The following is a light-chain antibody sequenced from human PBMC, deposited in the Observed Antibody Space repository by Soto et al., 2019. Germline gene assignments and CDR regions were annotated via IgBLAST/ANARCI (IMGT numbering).Light chain of an antibody. CDR1: QSVFYSSNNQNY. CDR3: QQYYNIPYT. V-gene: IGKV4-1*01. Sequence: DIVMTQSPDSLAVSLGERATINCKSSQSVFYSSNNQNYLAWYQQKPGQPPKLLIYWASTRESGVPDRFSCSGSGADFTLTISSLRAEDVAVYYCQQYYNIPYTFGQGTKLEIK. J-gene: IGKJ2*01. CDR2: WAS.